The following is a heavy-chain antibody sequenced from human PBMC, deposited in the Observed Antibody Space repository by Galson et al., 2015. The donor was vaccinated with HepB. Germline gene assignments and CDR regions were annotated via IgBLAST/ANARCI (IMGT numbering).Heavy chain of an antibody. CDR2: IYPGDSDT. D-gene: IGHD6-6*01. CDR1: GYSLTSYW. J-gene: IGHJ6*03. CDR3: ARTGFSYSSSSGYYYYYMDV. V-gene: IGHV5-51*01. Sequence: QSGAEVKKPGESLKISCKGSGYSLTSYWIGWVRQMPGKGLEWMGIIYPGDSDTRYSPSFQGQVTISADKSISTAYLQWSSLKASDTAMYYCARTGFSYSSSSGYYYYYMDVWGKGTTVTVSS.